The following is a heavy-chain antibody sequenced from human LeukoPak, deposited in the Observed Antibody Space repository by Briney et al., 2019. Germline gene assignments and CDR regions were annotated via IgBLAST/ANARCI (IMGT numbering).Heavy chain of an antibody. CDR3: ARGPPPTRYCSSTSCYGVFDY. V-gene: IGHV1-46*01. CDR1: GYTFTSYY. CDR2: INPSGGST. Sequence: ASVKVSCKASGYTFTSYYMHWVRQAPGQGLEWMGIINPSGGSTSYAQKFQGRVTMTRDTSTSTVYMELSSLRSEDTAVYYCARGPPPTRYCSSTSCYGVFDYWGQGTLVTVSS. D-gene: IGHD2-2*01. J-gene: IGHJ4*02.